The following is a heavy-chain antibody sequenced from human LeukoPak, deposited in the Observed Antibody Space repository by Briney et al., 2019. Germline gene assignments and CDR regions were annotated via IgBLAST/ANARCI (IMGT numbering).Heavy chain of an antibody. D-gene: IGHD5-12*01. CDR2: IYYSGST. CDR3: ARGDIVADGGFDY. Sequence: SETLSLTCTVSGGSISSSSYYWGWIRQPPGKGLGWIGSIYYSGSTYYNPSLKSRVTFSLDTSKNQFSLKLSSVTAADTAVYYCARGDIVADGGFDYWGQGTLVTVSS. V-gene: IGHV4-39*07. J-gene: IGHJ4*02. CDR1: GGSISSSSYY.